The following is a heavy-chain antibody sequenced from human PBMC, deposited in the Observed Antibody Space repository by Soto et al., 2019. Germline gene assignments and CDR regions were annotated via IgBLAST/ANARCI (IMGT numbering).Heavy chain of an antibody. CDR2: IIPIFGTA. CDR1: GGTFSSYA. J-gene: IGHJ5*02. CDR3: AREQVANNRVDP. V-gene: IGHV1-69*06. Sequence: SVKVSCKASGGTFSSYAISWVRQAPGQGLEWMGGIIPIFGTANYAQKFQGRVTITADKSTSTAYMELSSLRSEDTAVYYCAREQVANNRVDPWGHGTLVTVSS.